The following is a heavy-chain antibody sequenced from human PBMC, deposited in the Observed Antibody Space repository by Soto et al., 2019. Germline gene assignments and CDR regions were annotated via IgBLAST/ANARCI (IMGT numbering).Heavy chain of an antibody. CDR1: VFTCSSSI. CDR2: ISSSSSYI. V-gene: IGHV3-21*01. Sequence: LILSCAASVFTCSSSIVTWVRQAPGKGLEGVSSISSSSSYIYHADSVKGRFTISRDNAKNSLYLQMNSLRAEDTAVYYCGRGSTDPWGKGTRVTVSS. CDR3: GRGSTDP. J-gene: IGHJ5*02.